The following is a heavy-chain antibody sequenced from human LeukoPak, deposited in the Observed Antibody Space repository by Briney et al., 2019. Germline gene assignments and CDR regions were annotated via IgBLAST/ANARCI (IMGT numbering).Heavy chain of an antibody. V-gene: IGHV3-21*04. CDR3: ATEGEQQLAFDY. J-gene: IGHJ4*02. D-gene: IGHD6-13*01. Sequence: SVKGRFTISRDNAKNSLFLQMNSLRAEDTAVYYCATEGEQQLAFDYWGQGTLVTVSS.